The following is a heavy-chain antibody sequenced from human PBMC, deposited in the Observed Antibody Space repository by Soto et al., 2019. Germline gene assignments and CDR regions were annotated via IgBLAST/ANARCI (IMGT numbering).Heavy chain of an antibody. Sequence: ASVKVSCKASGYTFTGYYMHWVRQAPGQGLEWMGWINPNSGGTNYEQKFQGRVTMTRDTSISTAYVELSRLRSDDTAVYYCARGLDYYDSSGYFTTYYFDFWGQGALVTVSS. D-gene: IGHD3-22*01. J-gene: IGHJ4*02. CDR2: INPNSGGT. CDR3: ARGLDYYDSSGYFTTYYFDF. V-gene: IGHV1-2*02. CDR1: GYTFTGYY.